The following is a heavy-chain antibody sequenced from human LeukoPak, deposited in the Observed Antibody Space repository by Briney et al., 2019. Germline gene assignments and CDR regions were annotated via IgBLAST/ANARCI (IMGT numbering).Heavy chain of an antibody. CDR3: AKDRGFGELYYNYMDV. CDR2: IRYDGSNK. J-gene: IGHJ6*03. V-gene: IGHV3-30*02. CDR1: GFTFSSYG. Sequence: GGSLRLSCAASGFTFSSYGMHWVRQAPGKGLEWVAFIRYDGSNKYYADSVKGRFTISRDNSKNTLYLQMNSLRTEDTAVYYCAKDRGFGELYYNYMDVWGKGTTVTISS. D-gene: IGHD3-10*01.